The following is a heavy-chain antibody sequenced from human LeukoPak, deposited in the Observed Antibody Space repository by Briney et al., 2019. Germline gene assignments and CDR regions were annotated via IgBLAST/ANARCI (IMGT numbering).Heavy chain of an antibody. V-gene: IGHV3-21*01. CDR3: ARAGYSGYGDY. CDR1: GFTFSSYS. J-gene: IGHJ4*02. CDR2: ISSSSSYI. D-gene: IGHD5-12*01. Sequence: GGSLRLSCAASGFTFSSYSMNWVRQAPGKGLEWVSSISSSSSYIYCADSVKGRFTISRDNAKNSLYLQMNSLRAEDTAVYYCARAGYSGYGDYWGQGTLVTVSS.